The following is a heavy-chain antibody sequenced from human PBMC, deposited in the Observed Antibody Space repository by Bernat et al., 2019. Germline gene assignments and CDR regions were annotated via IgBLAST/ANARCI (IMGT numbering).Heavy chain of an antibody. J-gene: IGHJ3*02. D-gene: IGHD5-12*01. V-gene: IGHV3-74*01. Sequence: EVQLVESGGGLVQPGGSLRLSCAASGLTFSSYWMHWVRQAPGKGLVWVSRLNSDGSSISYADSVKGRFIISRDDAKNTLYLQMNSLRAEDTAVYYCSSDVGVATFSYAFVILGQVTMVTVSS. CDR2: LNSDGSSI. CDR1: GLTFSSYW. CDR3: SSDVGVATFSYAFVI.